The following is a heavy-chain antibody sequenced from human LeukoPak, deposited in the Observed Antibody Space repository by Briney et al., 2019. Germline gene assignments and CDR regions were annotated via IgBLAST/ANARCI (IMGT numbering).Heavy chain of an antibody. CDR1: GDSISSTSYY. Sequence: SETLSLTCTVSGDSISSTSYYWGWVRQPPEKGLEWIGSIHYSGNTFYNPSLKSRVTISVDTSKNQFSLKLSSVTAADTAVYYCAIGLSSGWYKDAFDIWGQGTMVTVSS. CDR3: AIGLSSGWYKDAFDI. CDR2: IHYSGNT. V-gene: IGHV4-39*07. D-gene: IGHD6-19*01. J-gene: IGHJ3*02.